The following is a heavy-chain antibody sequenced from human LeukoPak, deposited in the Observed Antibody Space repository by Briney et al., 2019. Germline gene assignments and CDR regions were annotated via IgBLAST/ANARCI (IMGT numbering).Heavy chain of an antibody. V-gene: IGHV4-59*12. CDR1: GRSMKNYY. D-gene: IGHD3-3*01. CDR2: INDNGHS. Sequence: PSESLSPTRTLAGRSMKNYYWSCIRHNPGNGLEWIAYINDNGHSGYNPSLESRVTISVDTSKNHFSLRLRSVTAADSAVYYCARESADDVRGSFSDYWGQGILVTVSS. J-gene: IGHJ4*02. CDR3: ARESADDVRGSFSDY.